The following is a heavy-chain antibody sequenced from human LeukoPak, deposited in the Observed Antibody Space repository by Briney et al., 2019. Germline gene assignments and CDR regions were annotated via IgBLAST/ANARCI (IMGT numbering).Heavy chain of an antibody. CDR3: ARGVVSGRFGDYYYYMDV. V-gene: IGHV4-34*01. CDR2: VNDRGST. Sequence: PSETLSLTCAVYGGSLSDYYWSWIRQPPGKGLQWIGEVNDRGSTNYNPSLKSRLTISEDKSKKQFSLRLPSVTAADTAVYYCARGVVSGRFGDYYYYMDVWGKGTTVTVSS. D-gene: IGHD3-16*01. J-gene: IGHJ6*03. CDR1: GGSLSDYY.